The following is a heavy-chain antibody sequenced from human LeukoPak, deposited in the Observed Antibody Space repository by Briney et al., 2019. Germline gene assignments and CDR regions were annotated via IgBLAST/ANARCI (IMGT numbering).Heavy chain of an antibody. CDR1: GGSISSGSYY. CDR3: ARRGYNWISSWFDP. J-gene: IGHJ5*02. D-gene: IGHD1-20*01. CDR2: IYTSGST. V-gene: IGHV4-61*02. Sequence: PSETLSLTCTVSGGSISSGSYYWSWIRQPAGKGLEWIGRIYTSGSTNYNPSLKSRVTISVDTSKNQFSLKLSSVTAADTAVYYCARRGYNWISSWFDPWGQGTLVTVSS.